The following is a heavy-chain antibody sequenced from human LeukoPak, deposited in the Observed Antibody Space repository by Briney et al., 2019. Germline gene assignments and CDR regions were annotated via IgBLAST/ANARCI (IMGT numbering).Heavy chain of an antibody. J-gene: IGHJ4*02. CDR3: ATDTGHGYFES. V-gene: IGHV3-7*01. D-gene: IGHD4-17*01. Sequence: GGSLRLSCAASGFIFSNYWMSWLRQAPGKGLEWVANIRQEGIKKNYVDSVEGRFTISRDNAQNSVYLQMTSLRAADTAVYYCATDTGHGYFESWGQGTLVTVSS. CDR2: IRQEGIKK. CDR1: GFIFSNYW.